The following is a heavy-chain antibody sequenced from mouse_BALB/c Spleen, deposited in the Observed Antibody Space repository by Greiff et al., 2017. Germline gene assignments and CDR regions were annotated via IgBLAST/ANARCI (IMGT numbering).Heavy chain of an antibody. J-gene: IGHJ3*01. V-gene: IGHV5-4*02. Sequence: EVQRVESGGGLVKPGGSLKLSCAASGFTFSDYYMYWVRQTPEKRLEWVATISDGGSYTYYPDSVKGRFTISRDNAKNNLYLQMSSLKSEDTAMYYCARDRGLRQGFAYWGQGTLVTVSA. D-gene: IGHD2-4*01. CDR2: ISDGGSYT. CDR3: ARDRGLRQGFAY. CDR1: GFTFSDYY.